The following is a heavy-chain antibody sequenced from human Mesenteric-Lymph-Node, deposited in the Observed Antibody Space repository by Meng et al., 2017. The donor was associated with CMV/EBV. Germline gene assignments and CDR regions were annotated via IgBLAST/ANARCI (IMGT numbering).Heavy chain of an antibody. CDR1: GFTFSSHW. D-gene: IGHD3-22*01. CDR2: INSDGSST. CDR3: AKDAARQYYDSSGYYFDS. J-gene: IGHJ4*02. V-gene: IGHV3-74*01. Sequence: GESLKISCAASGFTFSSHWMHWVRQAPGKGLVWVSRINSDGSSTSYADSVKGRFTISRDNAKNSLYLQMNSLRVEDTAVYFCAKDAARQYYDSSGYYFDSWGLGTLVTVSS.